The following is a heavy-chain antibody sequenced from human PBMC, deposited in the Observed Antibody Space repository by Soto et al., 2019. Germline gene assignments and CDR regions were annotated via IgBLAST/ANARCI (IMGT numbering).Heavy chain of an antibody. J-gene: IGHJ4*02. CDR1: GDTLSTGGYS. V-gene: IGHV4-30-2*03. CDR3: ARGITGTTSLSDY. D-gene: IGHD1-20*01. CDR2: TYHSGNP. Sequence: SETLSLTCAVSGDTLSTGGYSWAWIRQPPGKALEWIGHTYHSGNPYYNPSLKSRVTISVDTSKNQFSLKLSSVTAADTAVYYCARGITGTTSLSDYWGQGTLVNVSS.